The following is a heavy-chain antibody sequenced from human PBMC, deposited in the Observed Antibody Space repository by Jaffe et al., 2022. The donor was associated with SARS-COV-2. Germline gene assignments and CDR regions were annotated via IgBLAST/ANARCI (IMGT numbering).Heavy chain of an antibody. J-gene: IGHJ4*02. V-gene: IGHV3-43*02. CDR3: AKGRTQSIYSYFDN. CDR1: KFTFDDYA. D-gene: IGHD1-7*01. CDR2: ISGDGSTT. Sequence: EVQLVESGGGVVQPGGSLRLSCAASKFTFDDYAIHWVRQAPGKGLEWVSLISGDGSTTYYADSVKGRFTIFRDNSKNSLFLQMNSLGSEDTALYFCAKGRTQSIYSYFDNWGQGTLVIVSS.